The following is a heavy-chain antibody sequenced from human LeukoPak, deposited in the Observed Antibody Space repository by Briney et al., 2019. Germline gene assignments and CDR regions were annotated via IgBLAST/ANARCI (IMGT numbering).Heavy chain of an antibody. Sequence: GGSLRLSCAASGFTFSNYAIHWVRQAPGKGLEWVAVISYDGSNKYYADSVKGRFTISRDNSKNALYLQMNSLRAEDTAVYYCATSGAYEISWTFNIWGQGTLVSASS. CDR2: ISYDGSNK. J-gene: IGHJ3*02. CDR3: ATSGAYEISWTFNI. V-gene: IGHV3-30-3*01. CDR1: GFTFSNYA. D-gene: IGHD5-12*01.